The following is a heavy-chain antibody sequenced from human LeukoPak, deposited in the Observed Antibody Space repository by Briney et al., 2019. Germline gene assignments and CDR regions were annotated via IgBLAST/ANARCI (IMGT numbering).Heavy chain of an antibody. V-gene: IGHV1-2*02. CDR3: AISIAVAGLDAFDI. CDR1: GYTFIGYY. Sequence: ASVKVSCKASGYTFIGYYMHWVRQAPGQGLEWMGWINPNSGGTNYAQKFQGRVTMTRDTSISTAYMELSRLRSDDTAVYYCAISIAVAGLDAFDIWGQGTMVTVSS. CDR2: INPNSGGT. D-gene: IGHD6-19*01. J-gene: IGHJ3*02.